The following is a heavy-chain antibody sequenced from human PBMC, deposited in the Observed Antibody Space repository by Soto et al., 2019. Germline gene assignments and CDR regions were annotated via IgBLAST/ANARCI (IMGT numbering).Heavy chain of an antibody. D-gene: IGHD6-13*01. CDR3: ARDGPSSWYGHYYYGMDV. CDR1: GFTFSSYA. Sequence: QVQLVESGGGVVQPGRSLRLSCAASGFTFSSYAMHWVRQAPGKGLEWVAVISYDGSNKYYADSVKGRFTISRDNSKNTLYLQMNSLRAEDTAVYYGARDGPSSWYGHYYYGMDVWGQGTTVTVSS. J-gene: IGHJ6*02. CDR2: ISYDGSNK. V-gene: IGHV3-30-3*01.